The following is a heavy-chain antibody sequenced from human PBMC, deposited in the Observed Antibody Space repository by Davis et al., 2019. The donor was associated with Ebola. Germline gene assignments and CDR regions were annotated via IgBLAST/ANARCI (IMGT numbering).Heavy chain of an antibody. Sequence: GESLKISCSASGFTFSSYTMNWVRQAPGKGLEWVAFISSSSSNIDYSDSVRGRFTVSRDNAKKSLYLQMNSLRAEDTAVYYCARDRCSGGSCYYFDYWGQGTLVTVSS. CDR3: ARDRCSGGSCYYFDY. V-gene: IGHV3-21*01. CDR1: GFTFSSYT. D-gene: IGHD2-15*01. J-gene: IGHJ4*02. CDR2: ISSSSSNI.